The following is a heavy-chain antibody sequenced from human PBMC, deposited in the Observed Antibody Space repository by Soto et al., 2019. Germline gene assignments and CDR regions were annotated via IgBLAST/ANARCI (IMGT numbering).Heavy chain of an antibody. CDR1: GLIFSKYG. J-gene: IGHJ6*02. D-gene: IGHD1-1*01. CDR3: ASWLEPSSYDGLDV. V-gene: IGHV3-33*01. Sequence: QVQLVESGGGVVQPGTSLRLSCAASGLIFSKYGMHWVRQAPGKGLEWVAIIWHDGGDKYYADSVRGRFTISRDNSKNTLYLQLNGLRAEDTAVYYCASWLEPSSYDGLDVWGRGTTVTVSS. CDR2: IWHDGGDK.